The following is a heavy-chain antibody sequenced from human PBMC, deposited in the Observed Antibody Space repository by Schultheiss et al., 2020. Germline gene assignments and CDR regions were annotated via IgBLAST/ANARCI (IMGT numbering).Heavy chain of an antibody. CDR3: ARDFVASSSPTTVTIPYYYYYGMDV. CDR1: GGSVSSGSYY. J-gene: IGHJ6*02. D-gene: IGHD4-11*01. V-gene: IGHV4-61*01. Sequence: SQTLSLTCTVSGGSVSSGSYYWSWIRQPPGKGLEWIGYIYYSGSTNYNPSLKSRVTISVDTSKNQFSLKLSSVTAADTAVYYCARDFVASSSPTTVTIPYYYYYGMDVWGQGTTVTVSS. CDR2: IYYSGST.